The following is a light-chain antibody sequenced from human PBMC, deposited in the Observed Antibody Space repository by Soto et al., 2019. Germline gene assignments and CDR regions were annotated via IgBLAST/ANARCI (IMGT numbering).Light chain of an antibody. CDR3: QHYSDWLT. Sequence: EIVLTQSPATLSVSPGERVTLSCRASQSVRINLAWYQQKPGQTPRLLIYGASTRATGIPARFSGSGSGTESTLTISSLQSEDLAFYFCQHYSDWLTFGGGTKVVIK. V-gene: IGKV3-15*01. CDR2: GAS. J-gene: IGKJ4*01. CDR1: QSVRIN.